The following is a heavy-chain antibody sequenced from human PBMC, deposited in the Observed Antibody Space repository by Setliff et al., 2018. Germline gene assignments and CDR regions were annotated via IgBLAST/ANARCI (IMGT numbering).Heavy chain of an antibody. CDR3: ARDGVPPLNYNFWSGNFEF. V-gene: IGHV3-30*02. CDR1: GFSFSNYA. J-gene: IGHJ4*02. Sequence: GGSLRLSCAASGFSFSNYAMHWVRQAPGRGLEWVAFTQFDGNDRYFADSVKGRFTISRDNSKYTLYLQMNSLRVEETAVYYCARDGVPPLNYNFWSGNFEFWGQGTLVTVSS. D-gene: IGHD3-3*01. CDR2: TQFDGNDR.